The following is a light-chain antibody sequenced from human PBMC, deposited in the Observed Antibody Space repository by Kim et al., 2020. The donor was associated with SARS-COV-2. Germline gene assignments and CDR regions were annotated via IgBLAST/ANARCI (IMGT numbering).Light chain of an antibody. J-gene: IGLJ3*02. CDR3: AAWDDSLNGWV. CDR2: TNN. Sequence: SELTQPPSASGTPGQRISISCSGSSSNIGRNTVSWYQQFPGTAPKLLIYTNNQRPSGYPDRFSGSKSGTSASLAIDGLQSEDEAHYYCAAWDDSLNGWVFGGGTQLTVL. CDR1: SSNIGRNT. V-gene: IGLV1-44*01.